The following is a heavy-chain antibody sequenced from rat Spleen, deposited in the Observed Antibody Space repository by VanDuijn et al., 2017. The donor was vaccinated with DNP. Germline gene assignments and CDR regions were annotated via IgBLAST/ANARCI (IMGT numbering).Heavy chain of an antibody. CDR3: ARSHYYDGYYHVGAMDA. CDR1: GYSITSSYR. CDR2: INSAGST. D-gene: IGHD1-12*03. Sequence: EVQLQESGPGLVKPSQSLSLTCSVTGYSITSSYRWNWIRKFPGNKLEWMGYINSAGSTNYNPSLKSRISITRDTSKNQFFLQVNSVTTEDTATYYCARSHYYDGYYHVGAMDAWGQGTSVTVSS. J-gene: IGHJ4*01. V-gene: IGHV3-3*01.